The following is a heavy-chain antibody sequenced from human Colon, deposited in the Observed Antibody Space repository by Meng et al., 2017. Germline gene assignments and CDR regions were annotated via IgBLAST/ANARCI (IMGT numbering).Heavy chain of an antibody. J-gene: IGHJ5*01. CDR1: GGSFSGYY. Sequence: LPKWGEGMFKPSATLSLTCVVVGGSFSGYYWSWIRQPPGKGLEWIGEINHSGSTNYTPSLKSRVTISVDTSKNQFSLKLSSVTAADTAVYYCARGRYSGYLTWGQGTLVTVSS. CDR2: INHSGST. CDR3: ARGRYSGYLT. D-gene: IGHD5-12*01. V-gene: IGHV4-34*01.